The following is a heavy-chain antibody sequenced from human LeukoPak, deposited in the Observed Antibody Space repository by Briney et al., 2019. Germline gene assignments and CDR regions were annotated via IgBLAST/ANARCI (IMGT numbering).Heavy chain of an antibody. CDR2: IYYSGST. CDR3: ARGPPHSIAAAGRGAFDY. J-gene: IGHJ4*02. Sequence: SETLSLTCTVSGGSISSSSYYWGWIRQPPGKGLEWIGSIYYSGSTYYNPSLKSRVTISVDTSKNQFSLKLSSVTAADTAVYYCARGPPHSIAAAGRGAFDYWGQGTLVTVSS. CDR1: GGSISSSSYY. D-gene: IGHD6-13*01. V-gene: IGHV4-39*01.